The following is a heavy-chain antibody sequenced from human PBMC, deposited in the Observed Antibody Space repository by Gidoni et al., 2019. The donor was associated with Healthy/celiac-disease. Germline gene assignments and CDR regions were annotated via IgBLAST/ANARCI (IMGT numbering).Heavy chain of an antibody. J-gene: IGHJ6*02. CDR3: AKDASGGEPYYYYGMDV. V-gene: IGHV3-9*01. D-gene: IGHD2-21*01. Sequence: EVQLVESGGGLVQPGRSLRLSCAASGFPFDDYAMHWVRQAPGKGLEWVSGISWNSGSIGYADSVRGRFTISRDNAKNSLYLQMNSLRIEDTALYYCAKDASGGEPYYYYGMDVWGQGTTVTVSS. CDR2: ISWNSGSI. CDR1: GFPFDDYA.